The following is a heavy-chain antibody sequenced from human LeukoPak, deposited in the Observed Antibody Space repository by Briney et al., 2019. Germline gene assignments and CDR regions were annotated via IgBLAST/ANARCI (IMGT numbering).Heavy chain of an antibody. J-gene: IGHJ5*02. CDR1: GGSISSYY. V-gene: IGHV4-59*08. D-gene: IGHD6-19*01. Sequence: SETLSLTCTVSGGSISSYYWSWIRQPPGKGLEWIGYIYYSGSTNYNPSLKSRVTISVDTSKNQFSLKLSSVTAADTAVYYCARHLFSGWPEGLFDPWGQGTLDTVSS. CDR3: ARHLFSGWPEGLFDP. CDR2: IYYSGST.